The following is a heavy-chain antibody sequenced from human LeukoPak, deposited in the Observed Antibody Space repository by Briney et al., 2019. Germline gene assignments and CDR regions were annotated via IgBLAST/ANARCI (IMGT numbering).Heavy chain of an antibody. CDR2: ISGSGGST. D-gene: IGHD1-26*01. J-gene: IGHJ4*02. CDR1: GFTFSSYA. CDR3: AKARYSGIPYGYFDY. V-gene: IGHV3-23*01. Sequence: GGSLRLSCAASGFTFSSYAMSWVRQAPGKGLEWVSAISGSGGSTYYADSVKGRFTISRDNSKNTPYLQMNSLRAEDTAVYYCAKARYSGIPYGYFDYWGQGTLVTVSS.